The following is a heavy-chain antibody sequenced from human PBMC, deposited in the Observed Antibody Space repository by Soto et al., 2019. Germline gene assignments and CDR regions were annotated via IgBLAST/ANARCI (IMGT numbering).Heavy chain of an antibody. CDR2: IYYRGYT. CDR1: GGSMDSGTYC. J-gene: IGHJ4*02. Sequence: QVQLQESGPGLVKPSQTLSLTCSVSGGSMDSGTYCWNWIRQHPGKGLEWIGYIYYRGYTYYNPSLKGRATRSEDTSKNHFSLNLTSVTAADTAVYYCPTARSDGAGTFDYGGQGPLVTVSS. CDR3: PTARSDGAGTFDY. D-gene: IGHD3-10*01. V-gene: IGHV4-31*03.